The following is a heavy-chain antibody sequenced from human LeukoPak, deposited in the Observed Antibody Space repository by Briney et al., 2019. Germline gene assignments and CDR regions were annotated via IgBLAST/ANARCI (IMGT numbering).Heavy chain of an antibody. Sequence: SETLSLTCTVSGVSISSSNSYWGWIRQPPGKGLEWIGSIYHSGSTYYNPSLKSRVTISVDTSKNQFSLKLSSVTAADTAVYYCVRSYSSGWYVSGNPDYWGQGTLVTVSS. CDR2: IYHSGST. CDR1: GVSISSSNSY. CDR3: VRSYSSGWYVSGNPDY. D-gene: IGHD6-19*01. J-gene: IGHJ4*02. V-gene: IGHV4-39*01.